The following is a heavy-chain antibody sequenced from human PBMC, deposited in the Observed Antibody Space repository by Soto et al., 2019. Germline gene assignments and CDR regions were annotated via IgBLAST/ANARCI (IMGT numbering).Heavy chain of an antibody. V-gene: IGHV1-18*01. CDR1: GYTFTSYG. CDR3: ARDQAPYYDLWSGYYFDAFDI. D-gene: IGHD3-3*01. J-gene: IGHJ3*02. Sequence: GASVKVSCKASGYTFTSYGISWVRQAPGQGLEWMGWISAYNGNTNYAQKLQGRVTMTTDTSTSTAYMELRSLRSDDTAVYYCARDQAPYYDLWSGYYFDAFDIWGQGTMVTVSS. CDR2: ISAYNGNT.